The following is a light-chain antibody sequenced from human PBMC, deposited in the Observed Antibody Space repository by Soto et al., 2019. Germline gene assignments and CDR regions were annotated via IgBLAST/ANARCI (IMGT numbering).Light chain of an antibody. J-gene: IGLJ1*01. CDR1: SSDVGSYNS. V-gene: IGLV2-8*01. Sequence: QSVLTQPPSASGSPGQSVTISCTGTSSDVGSYNSVSWYQQHPGKAPKLMIYEVNKRPSGVPDRFSGSKSGNTASLTVSGLQAEDEADYYCSSYAGSNNVFGTGTKVTVL. CDR3: SSYAGSNNV. CDR2: EVN.